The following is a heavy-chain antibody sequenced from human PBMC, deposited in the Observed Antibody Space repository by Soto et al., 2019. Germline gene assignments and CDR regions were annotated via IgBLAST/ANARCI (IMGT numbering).Heavy chain of an antibody. J-gene: IGHJ6*02. V-gene: IGHV1-3*01. D-gene: IGHD3-10*01. Sequence: GASVKVSCKASGYTFTSYAMHWVRQAPGQRLEWMGWINAGNGNTKYSQKLQGRVTITRDTSASTAYMELSSLRSEDTAVSYCARGTRWTEVRDRYYYYGMDVWGQGTTVTVSS. CDR1: GYTFTSYA. CDR2: INAGNGNT. CDR3: ARGTRWTEVRDRYYYYGMDV.